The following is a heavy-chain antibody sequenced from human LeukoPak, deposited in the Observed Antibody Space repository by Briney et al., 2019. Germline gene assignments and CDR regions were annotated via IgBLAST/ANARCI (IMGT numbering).Heavy chain of an antibody. Sequence: GGSLRLSCAASGFTFSSYSMNWVRQAPGKGLEWVSSISNSSSYIYYADSVKGRFTISRDNAKNSLYLQMNSLRADDTAVYYCARDSGSGSYVNAFDIWGQGTMVTVSS. V-gene: IGHV3-21*04. CDR3: ARDSGSGSYVNAFDI. J-gene: IGHJ3*02. CDR1: GFTFSSYS. CDR2: ISNSSSYI. D-gene: IGHD3-10*01.